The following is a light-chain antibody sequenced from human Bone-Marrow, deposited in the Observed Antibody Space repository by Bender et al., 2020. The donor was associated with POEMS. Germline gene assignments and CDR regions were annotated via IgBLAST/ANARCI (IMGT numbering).Light chain of an antibody. Sequence: QSALTQPASVSASPGQSITISCTGSSSNTGSGYDINWYQHLPGTAPKLLIYGYNNRPSGVPDRFSGSKSGTSASLAITWLQAEDEGDYYCQSYDNSLGGWVFGGGTKLTVL. CDR2: GYN. CDR3: QSYDNSLGGWV. V-gene: IGLV1-40*01. J-gene: IGLJ3*02. CDR1: SSNTGSGYD.